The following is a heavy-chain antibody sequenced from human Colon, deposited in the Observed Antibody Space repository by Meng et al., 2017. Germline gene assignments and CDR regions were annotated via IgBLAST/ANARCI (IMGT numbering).Heavy chain of an antibody. CDR2: ISGSGINT. CDR3: DGADF. CDR1: GFTFSSYA. D-gene: IGHD3-16*01. V-gene: IGHV3-23*01. J-gene: IGHJ4*02. Sequence: EVQLLEFGGGLVQTGGSLRLSCAASGFTFSSYAMSWARQVPGKGLEWVSTISGSGINTHYADSVKGWFTISRDNSNNALYLQMNNLRAEDTAVYYCDGADFWGQGTLVTVSS.